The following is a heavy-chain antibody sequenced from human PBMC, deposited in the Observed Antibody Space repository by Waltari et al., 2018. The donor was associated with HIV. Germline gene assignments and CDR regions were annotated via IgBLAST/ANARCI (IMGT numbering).Heavy chain of an antibody. V-gene: IGHV1-8*02. CDR1: GYTFTSCD. CDR3: ARGAPGHYCSGGSCPYFDY. Sequence: QVQLVQSGAEVRKPGASVKVSCKASGYTFTSCDVNWVRQAPGQGLEWMGWVNPYSGNTGYAKNFQGRVTMTRNTSISTAYMELSGLRSEDTAVYYYARGAPGHYCSGGSCPYFDYWGQGSLVTVSS. J-gene: IGHJ4*02. D-gene: IGHD2-15*01. CDR2: VNPYSGNT.